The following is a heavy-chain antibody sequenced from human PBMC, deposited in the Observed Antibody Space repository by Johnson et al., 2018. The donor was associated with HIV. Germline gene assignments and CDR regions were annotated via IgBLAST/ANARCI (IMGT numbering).Heavy chain of an antibody. CDR1: GFTFSSYA. D-gene: IGHD6-19*01. V-gene: IGHV3-30*04. Sequence: QVQLVESGGGVVQPGRSLRLSCAASGFTFSSYAMHWVRQAPGKGLEWVAVISYDGSNKYYVDSVKGRFTISRDNTNNLLYLQMNSLRAEDTAVYYCAKVSGWPRGAFDIWGQGTMVTVSS. CDR2: ISYDGSNK. CDR3: AKVSGWPRGAFDI. J-gene: IGHJ3*02.